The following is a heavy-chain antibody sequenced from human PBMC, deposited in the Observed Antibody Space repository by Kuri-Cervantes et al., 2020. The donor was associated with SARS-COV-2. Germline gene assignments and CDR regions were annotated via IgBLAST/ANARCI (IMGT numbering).Heavy chain of an antibody. V-gene: IGHV3-30*02. CDR1: GFTFSSYG. J-gene: IGHJ1*01. CDR3: AKVPISETKYFQH. D-gene: IGHD1-1*01. Sequence: GGSLRLSCAASGFTFSSYGMHWVRQAPGKGLEWVAFIRYDGSNEYYADSVKGRLTISRDNSKNTLYLQMNSLRAEDTAVYYCAKVPISETKYFQHWGQGTLVTVSS. CDR2: IRYDGSNE.